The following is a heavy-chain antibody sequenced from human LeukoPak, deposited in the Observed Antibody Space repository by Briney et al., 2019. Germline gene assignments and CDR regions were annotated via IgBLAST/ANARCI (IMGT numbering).Heavy chain of an antibody. J-gene: IGHJ4*02. CDR2: ISGSGGST. D-gene: IGHD1-1*01. V-gene: IGHV3-23*01. CDR3: AKGGLNWNYYYY. CDR1: GFTFSSYA. Sequence: GGSLRLSCAASGFTFSSYAMSWVRQAPGNGLEWVSAISGSGGSTYYADSVKGRFTISRDNSKNTLYLQMNSLRAEDTAVYYCAKGGLNWNYYYYWGQGTLVTVSS.